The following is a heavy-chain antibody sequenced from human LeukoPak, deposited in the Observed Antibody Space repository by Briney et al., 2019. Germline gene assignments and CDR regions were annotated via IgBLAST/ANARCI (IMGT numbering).Heavy chain of an antibody. CDR2: ITQEESER. CDR1: GFTFSTSW. V-gene: IGHV3-7*01. J-gene: IGHJ4*02. D-gene: IGHD3-3*01. CDR3: ARGGGDS. Sequence: GGSLRLSCAASGFTFSTSWMNWVRQAPRQGLEWVAMITQEESERYYVDSVKGRFIISRDNVKSSLYLQMNSLRAEDTAVYYCARGGGDSWGQGTLVTVSS.